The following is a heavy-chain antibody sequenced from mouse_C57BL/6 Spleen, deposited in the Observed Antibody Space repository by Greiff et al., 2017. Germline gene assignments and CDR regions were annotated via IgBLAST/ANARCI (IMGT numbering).Heavy chain of an antibody. CDR3: ASDYGSSRGYFDV. CDR1: GYAFSSSW. V-gene: IGHV1-39*01. J-gene: IGHJ1*03. CDR2: INPNYGTT. Sequence: VQLQQSGPELVKPGASVKISCKASGYAFSSSWMNWVKQRPGKGLEWIGVINPNYGTTSYNQKFKGKATLTVDQSSSTAYMQLNSLTSEDSAVYYCASDYGSSRGYFDVWGTGTTVTVSS. D-gene: IGHD1-1*01.